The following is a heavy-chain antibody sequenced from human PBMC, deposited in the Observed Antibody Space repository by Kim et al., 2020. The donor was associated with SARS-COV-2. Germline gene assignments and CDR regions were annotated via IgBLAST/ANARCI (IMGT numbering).Heavy chain of an antibody. V-gene: IGHV3-30*04. Sequence: GGSLRLSCAASGFTFSSYAMHWVRQAPGKGLEWVAVISYDGSNKYYADSVKGRFTISRDNSKNTLYLQMNSLRAEDTAVYYCARLPSDSSGWYYGMDVWGQGTTVTVSS. CDR2: ISYDGSNK. CDR3: ARLPSDSSGWYYGMDV. D-gene: IGHD6-19*01. CDR1: GFTFSSYA. J-gene: IGHJ6*02.